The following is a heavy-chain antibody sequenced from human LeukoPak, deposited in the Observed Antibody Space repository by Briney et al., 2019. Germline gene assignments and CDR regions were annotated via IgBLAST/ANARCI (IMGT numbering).Heavy chain of an antibody. J-gene: IGHJ5*02. CDR3: ARDGSSSLSNWFDP. V-gene: IGHV1-18*01. Sequence: ASVKVSCKASGYTLTSYGISWVRQAPGQGLEWMGWISAYNGNTNYAQKLQGRVTMTTDTSTSTAYMELRSLRSDDTAVYYCARDGSSSLSNWFDPWGQGTLVTVSS. CDR2: ISAYNGNT. D-gene: IGHD6-6*01. CDR1: GYTLTSYG.